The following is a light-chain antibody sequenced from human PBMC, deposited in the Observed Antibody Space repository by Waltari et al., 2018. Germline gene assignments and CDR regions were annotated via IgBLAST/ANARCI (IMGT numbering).Light chain of an antibody. Sequence: DIQMTQSPSTLSAYVGDRVTISCRASPIISTCLAWYQQKPGKAPKLLIFEASTLESGVPSMFSGIGSGTEFTLTISSLQPDDFATYYCHQYKSYPWTFGQGTKVAVK. CDR1: PIISTC. CDR3: HQYKSYPWT. CDR2: EAS. J-gene: IGKJ1*01. V-gene: IGKV1-5*03.